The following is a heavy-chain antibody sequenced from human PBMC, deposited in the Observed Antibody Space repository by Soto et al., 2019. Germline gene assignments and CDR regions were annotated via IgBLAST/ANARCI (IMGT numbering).Heavy chain of an antibody. Sequence: ASVKVSCKASGYTFTMYGISWVRQTPGQGLEWMGWISAYNGNTNYAQKLQGRVTMTTDTSTSAAYMELRSLRSDDTAVYYCARVLNARYCSSTSCYLDPWGQGTLVTVSS. J-gene: IGHJ5*02. CDR2: ISAYNGNT. CDR1: GYTFTMYG. V-gene: IGHV1-18*01. D-gene: IGHD2-2*01. CDR3: ARVLNARYCSSTSCYLDP.